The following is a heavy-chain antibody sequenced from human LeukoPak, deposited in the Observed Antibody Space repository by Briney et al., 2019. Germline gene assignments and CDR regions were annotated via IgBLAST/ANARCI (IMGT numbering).Heavy chain of an antibody. CDR2: IYHSGST. CDR1: GGSISSGGYY. CDR3: ARGQGYYYYYMDV. V-gene: IGHV4-30-2*01. J-gene: IGHJ6*03. Sequence: PSETLSLTCTVSGGSISSGGYYWSWNRQPPGKGLEWIGYIYHSGSTYYNPSLKSRVTISVDRSKNQFSLKLSSVTAADTAVYYCARGQGYYYYYMDVWGKGTTVTVSS.